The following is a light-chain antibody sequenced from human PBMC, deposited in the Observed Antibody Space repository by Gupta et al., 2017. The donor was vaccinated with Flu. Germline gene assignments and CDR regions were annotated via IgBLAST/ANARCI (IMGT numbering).Light chain of an antibody. Sequence: DVVLTQSPLSLPVTLGQPASISCRSSQSLVYSDGNTYLHWFHQRPSQSPRRLIYTFSNRGSGAPDRSSSRWSGDDSPMKSSRVADEDVGIYYRMHDVKWPWTFGQGTKVEIK. CDR2: TFS. CDR1: QSLVYSDGNTY. J-gene: IGKJ1*01. V-gene: IGKV2-30*01. CDR3: MHDVKWPWT.